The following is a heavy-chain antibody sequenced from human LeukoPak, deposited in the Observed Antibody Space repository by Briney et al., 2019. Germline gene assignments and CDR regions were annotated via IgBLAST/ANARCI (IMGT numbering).Heavy chain of an antibody. CDR2: INPNSGGT. V-gene: IGHV1-2*06. CDR3: ARLDGTGRSQIMIDY. CDR1: GYTFTGYY. D-gene: IGHD1-14*01. J-gene: IGHJ4*02. Sequence: ASVKVSCKASGYTFTGYYIHWVRQAPGQGLEWMGRINPNSGGTNSAQKFQGRVTMTWDTSVNTAYLELGSRRSDDTAVYYCARLDGTGRSQIMIDYWGQGTLVTVSS.